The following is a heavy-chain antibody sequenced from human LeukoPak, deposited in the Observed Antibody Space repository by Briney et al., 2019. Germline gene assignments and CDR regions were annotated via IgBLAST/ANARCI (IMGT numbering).Heavy chain of an antibody. CDR3: AMGGVLKIEMATIGYYFDY. Sequence: VAAVKVSCKASGGTFSSYAISWVREAPGQGHEWMGGMIPIFGTANYAQKFQGRVTITADESTSTAYMELSSLRSEDTAVYYCAMGGVLKIEMATIGYYFDYWGQGTLVTVSS. J-gene: IGHJ4*02. CDR1: GGTFSSYA. V-gene: IGHV1-69*01. CDR2: MIPIFGTA. D-gene: IGHD5-24*01.